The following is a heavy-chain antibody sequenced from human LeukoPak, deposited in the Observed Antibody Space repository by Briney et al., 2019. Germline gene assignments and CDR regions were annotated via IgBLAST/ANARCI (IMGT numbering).Heavy chain of an antibody. D-gene: IGHD3-16*01. CDR1: GGSISSYY. CDR3: ARGRGKAGFGDNYYGLDV. CDR2: ICTSGST. V-gene: IGHV4-4*07. J-gene: IGHJ6*02. Sequence: SETLSLTCTVSGGSISSYYWSWIRQPAGKGLEWIGRICTSGSTNYNPSLKSRVTMSVDTSKNQFSLKLKSVTAADTAVYFCARGRGKAGFGDNYYGLDVWGQGTTVTVSS.